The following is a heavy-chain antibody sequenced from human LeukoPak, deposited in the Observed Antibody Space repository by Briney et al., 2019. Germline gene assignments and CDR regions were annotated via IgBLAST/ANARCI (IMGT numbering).Heavy chain of an antibody. D-gene: IGHD2-8*01. Sequence: GGSLRLSCAASGFTFSSYSMNWFRQAPGKGLEWVSSISSGSSYIYYADSVKGRFTISRDNGKNSLYLQMNSLRAEDTAVYYCARDGPKYCSNGVCYAPVDPWGQGTLVTVSS. V-gene: IGHV3-21*01. CDR2: ISSGSSYI. CDR1: GFTFSSYS. J-gene: IGHJ5*02. CDR3: ARDGPKYCSNGVCYAPVDP.